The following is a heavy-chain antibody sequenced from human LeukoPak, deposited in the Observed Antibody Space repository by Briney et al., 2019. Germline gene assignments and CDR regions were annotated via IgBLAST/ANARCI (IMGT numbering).Heavy chain of an antibody. Sequence: SETLSLTCTVSGGSISSYYRSWIRQPPGKGLEWIGYIYYSGSTNYNPSLKSRVTISVDTSKNQFSLKLSSVTAADTAVYYCARARYDFWSGYSQTFDYWGQGTLVTVSS. CDR1: GGSISSYY. CDR2: IYYSGST. V-gene: IGHV4-59*01. J-gene: IGHJ4*02. D-gene: IGHD3-3*01. CDR3: ARARYDFWSGYSQTFDY.